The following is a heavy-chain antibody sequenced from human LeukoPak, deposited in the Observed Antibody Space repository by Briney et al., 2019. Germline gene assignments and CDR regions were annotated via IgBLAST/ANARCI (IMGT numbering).Heavy chain of an antibody. CDR2: ISGSGGST. CDR1: GFSFERHS. D-gene: IGHD3-9*01. J-gene: IGHJ3*02. Sequence: PGGSLRLSCVASGFSFERHSMNWVRQVPGRGLEWVSAISGSGGSTYYADSVKGRFTISRDNSKNTLYLQMNSLRAEDTAVYYCAKVPGWLEAFDIWGQGTMVTVSS. CDR3: AKVPGWLEAFDI. V-gene: IGHV3-23*01.